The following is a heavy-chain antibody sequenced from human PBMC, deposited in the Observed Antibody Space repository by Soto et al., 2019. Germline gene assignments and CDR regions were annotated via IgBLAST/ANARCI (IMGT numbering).Heavy chain of an antibody. CDR1: GGSISSYY. D-gene: IGHD2-15*01. CDR2: IYYSGST. V-gene: IGHV4-59*08. J-gene: IGHJ6*02. CDR3: AKVEGGYLIYYYYGMDV. Sequence: SETLSLTCTVSGGSISSYYWSWIRQPPGKGLEWIGYIYYSGSTNYNPSPKSRVTISVDTSKNRFSLKLSSVTAADTAVYYCAKVEGGYLIYYYYGMDVWGQGTTVTVSS.